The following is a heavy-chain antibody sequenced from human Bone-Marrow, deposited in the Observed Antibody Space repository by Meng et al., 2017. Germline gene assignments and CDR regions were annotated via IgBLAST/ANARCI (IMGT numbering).Heavy chain of an antibody. J-gene: IGHJ4*02. Sequence: QVQLQESGPGLVKPSQNLSRTCSVSGGSISSGDYYWSWIRQPPGKGLEWIGYIYNSGSTYYNPSLKSRVTISVDTSKNHFSLKLRFVTAADTAVYYCAREGRSHQVGVSVYWGQGNLVTVSS. CDR3: AREGRSHQVGVSVY. CDR1: GGSISSGDYY. D-gene: IGHD2-21*01. CDR2: IYNSGST. V-gene: IGHV4-30-4*01.